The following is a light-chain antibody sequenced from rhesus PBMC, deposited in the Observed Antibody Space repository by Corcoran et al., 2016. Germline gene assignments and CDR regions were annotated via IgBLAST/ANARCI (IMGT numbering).Light chain of an antibody. Sequence: ETVVRQSPATLSLSPGERATLSCRASQSVGSYLAWYQQKLGQAPRLLIYGASSRATGIPDRVSGTGSGTDFTLTISSLEPEDVGVYYFQPGSNLSRTFGQGAKVEIK. CDR3: QPGSNLSRT. CDR1: QSVGSY. CDR2: GAS. J-gene: IGKJ1*01. V-gene: IGKV3-24*04.